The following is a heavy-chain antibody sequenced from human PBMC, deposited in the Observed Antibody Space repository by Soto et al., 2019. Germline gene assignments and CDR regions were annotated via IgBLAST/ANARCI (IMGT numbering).Heavy chain of an antibody. Sequence: PSETLSLTCAVYGGSFSGYYWSWIRQPPGKGLEWIGEINHSGSTNYNPSLKSRVTISVDTSKNQFSLKLSSVTAADTAVYYCARLSLSSGCLEWLLTEHFDYWGQGTLVTVSS. CDR2: INHSGST. CDR1: GGSFSGYY. D-gene: IGHD3-3*01. V-gene: IGHV4-34*01. CDR3: ARLSLSSGCLEWLLTEHFDY. J-gene: IGHJ4*02.